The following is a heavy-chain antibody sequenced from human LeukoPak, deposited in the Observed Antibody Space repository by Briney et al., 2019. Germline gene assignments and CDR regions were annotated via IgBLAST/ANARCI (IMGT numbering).Heavy chain of an antibody. V-gene: IGHV3-48*03. J-gene: IGHJ3*01. D-gene: IGHD2-15*01. Sequence: PGGSLRLSCVASGFTFSSYEMIWARQAPGKGLECVSYIRSSGGTIYYADSVKGRFTISRDNAKNSLYLQMNSLRAEDTAVYYCARVGVVVDDTVYDAFDFWGQGTRVTVSS. CDR1: GFTFSSYE. CDR2: IRSSGGTI. CDR3: ARVGVVVDDTVYDAFDF.